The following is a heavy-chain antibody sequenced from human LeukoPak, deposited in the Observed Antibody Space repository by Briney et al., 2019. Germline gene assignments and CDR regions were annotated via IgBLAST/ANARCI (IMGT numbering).Heavy chain of an antibody. V-gene: IGHV4-39*02. CDR3: ARDQAHYYGSFSYYYYMDV. J-gene: IGHJ6*03. CDR1: GGSISSSSYY. Sequence: PSETLSLTCTVSGGSISSSSYYWGWIRQPPGKGLEWIGSIYYSGSTYYNPSLKSRVTISVDTSKNQFSLKLSSVTAADTAVYYCARDQAHYYGSFSYYYYMDVWGKGTTVTVSS. CDR2: IYYSGST. D-gene: IGHD3-10*01.